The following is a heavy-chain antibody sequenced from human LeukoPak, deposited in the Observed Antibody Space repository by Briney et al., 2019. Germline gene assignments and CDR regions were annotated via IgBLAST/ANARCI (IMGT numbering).Heavy chain of an antibody. CDR2: IYYSGST. Sequence: SETLSLTCTVSGGSISSYYWSWIRQPPGKELEWIGYIYYSGSTNYNPSLKSRVTISVDTSKNQFSLKLSSVTAADTAVYYCARDPLVGDTYAFDIWGQGTMVTVST. CDR1: GGSISSYY. J-gene: IGHJ3*02. D-gene: IGHD1-26*01. CDR3: ARDPLVGDTYAFDI. V-gene: IGHV4-59*01.